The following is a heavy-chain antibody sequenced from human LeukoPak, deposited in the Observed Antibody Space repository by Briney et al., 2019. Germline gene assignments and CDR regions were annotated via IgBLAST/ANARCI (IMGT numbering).Heavy chain of an antibody. J-gene: IGHJ4*02. CDR3: ARDYGFYSGLYFFDY. CDR2: INPNSGGT. Sequence: GASVKVSCKASGYTFTGHYIHWVRQAPGQGLEWMGWINPNSGGTRHAQKFQGRVTMTRDTSISTAYMDLSRLRSDDTALYSCARDYGFYSGLYFFDYWGQGTLVTVSS. V-gene: IGHV1-2*02. D-gene: IGHD1-26*01. CDR1: GYTFTGHY.